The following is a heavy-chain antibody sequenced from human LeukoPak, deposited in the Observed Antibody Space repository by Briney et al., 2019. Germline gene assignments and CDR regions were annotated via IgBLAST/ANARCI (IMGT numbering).Heavy chain of an antibody. D-gene: IGHD3-9*01. J-gene: IGHJ6*04. Sequence: GASVKVSCKVSEYTVTEVAIHWVRQTGEGLEWMGGFHPKDADMIYAQKFQGRVTMTQDTSTDTVCMELSSLRSEDTAIYYCTTVFYTLLPGYLNQMDVWGKGTTVTISS. V-gene: IGHV1-24*01. CDR1: EYTVTEVA. CDR2: FHPKDADM. CDR3: TTVFYTLLPGYLNQMDV.